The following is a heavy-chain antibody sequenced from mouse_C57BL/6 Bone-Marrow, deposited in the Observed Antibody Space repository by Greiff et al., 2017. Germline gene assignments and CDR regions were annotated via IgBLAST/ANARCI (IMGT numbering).Heavy chain of an antibody. J-gene: IGHJ3*01. V-gene: IGHV14-4*01. CDR3: TTRVYYYGSSPAWFAY. CDR2: LDPENGDT. D-gene: IGHD1-1*01. Sequence: EVMLVESGAELVRPGASVKLSCTASGFNIKDDYMHWVKQRPEQGLEWIGWLDPENGDTEYASKFQGKATITADTSSNTAYLQLSSLTSEDTAVYYCTTRVYYYGSSPAWFAYWGQGTLVTVSA. CDR1: GFNIKDDY.